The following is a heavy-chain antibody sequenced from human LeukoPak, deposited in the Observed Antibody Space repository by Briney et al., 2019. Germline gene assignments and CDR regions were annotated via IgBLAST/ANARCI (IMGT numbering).Heavy chain of an antibody. CDR3: ARGPWAYSSSWYGA. J-gene: IGHJ5*02. D-gene: IGHD6-13*01. CDR1: GFTFSTYG. Sequence: GGSLRLSCAASGFTFSTYGMHWVRQAPGKGLEWVSYISSSGSTIYYADSVKGRFTISRDNAKNSLYLQMNSLRAEDTAVYYCARGPWAYSSSWYGAWGQGTLVTVSS. V-gene: IGHV3-48*04. CDR2: ISSSGSTI.